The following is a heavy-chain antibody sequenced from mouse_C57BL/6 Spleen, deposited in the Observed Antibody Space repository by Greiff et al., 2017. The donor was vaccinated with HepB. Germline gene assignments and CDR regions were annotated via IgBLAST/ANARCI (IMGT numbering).Heavy chain of an antibody. V-gene: IGHV1-53*01. J-gene: IGHJ3*01. D-gene: IGHD2-4*01. CDR2: INPSNGGT. Sequence: VQLQQPGTELVKPGASVKLTCKASGYTFTSYWMHWVKQRPGQGLEWIGNINPSNGGTNYNEKFKSKATLAVDKSSSTAYMQLSSLTSEDSAVYYCARYDDYDDGFAYWGQGTLVTVSA. CDR1: GYTFTSYW. CDR3: ARYDDYDDGFAY.